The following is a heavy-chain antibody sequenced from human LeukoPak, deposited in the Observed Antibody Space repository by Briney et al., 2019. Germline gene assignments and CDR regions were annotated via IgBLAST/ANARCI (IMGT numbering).Heavy chain of an antibody. CDR3: ARVGTGRQHYFDY. D-gene: IGHD6-13*01. CDR2: ISSSSSYI. CDR1: GFTFSSYS. Sequence: GGSLRLSCAASGFTFSSYSMNWVRQAPGKGLEWVSSISSSSSYIYYADSVKGRFTISRDNAKNSLYLQMNSLRAEDTAVYYCARVGTGRQHYFDYWGQGTLVTVSS. J-gene: IGHJ4*02. V-gene: IGHV3-21*01.